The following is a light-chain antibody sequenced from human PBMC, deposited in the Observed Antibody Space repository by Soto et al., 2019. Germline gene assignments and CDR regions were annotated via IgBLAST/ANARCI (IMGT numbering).Light chain of an antibody. CDR2: AAS. CDR1: QGISNY. J-gene: IGKJ4*01. V-gene: IGKV1-27*01. Sequence: DIQMTQSPSSLSASVGDRVTITCRASQGISNYLAWYQQKPGKVPELLIYAASTLQSGVPSRFSSSGSGPEFSLTISGLQPEDVATYYCHKYNHAPTFGGGTKVEIK. CDR3: HKYNHAPT.